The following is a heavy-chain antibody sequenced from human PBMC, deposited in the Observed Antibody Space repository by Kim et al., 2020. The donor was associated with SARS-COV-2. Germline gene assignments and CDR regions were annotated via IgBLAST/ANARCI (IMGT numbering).Heavy chain of an antibody. D-gene: IGHD6-19*01. CDR2: INPSGGST. CDR1: GYTFTSYY. J-gene: IGHJ6*02. V-gene: IGHV1-46*01. Sequence: ASVKVSCKASGYTFTSYYMHWVRQAPGQGLEWMGIINPSGGSTSYAQKFQGRVTMTRDTSTSTVYMELSSLSSEDTAVYYCAREPPRIAVAGYVFYYGMDVWGQGTTVTVSS. CDR3: AREPPRIAVAGYVFYYGMDV.